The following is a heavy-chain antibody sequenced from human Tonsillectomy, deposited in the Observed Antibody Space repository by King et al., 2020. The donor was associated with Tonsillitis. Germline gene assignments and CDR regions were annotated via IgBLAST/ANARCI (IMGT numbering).Heavy chain of an antibody. CDR3: TKAGEQQWLDYYFDY. CDR1: GFTFSNFG. D-gene: IGHD6-19*01. Sequence: VQLVESGGGVVQPGRSLRLSCAASGFTFSNFGMHWVRQAPGKGLEWVALVSYDGSDKYYADSVKGRFTISRDNSKNTLYLQMNSLRAEDTAVYYCTKAGEQQWLDYYFDYWGQGTLVTVSS. V-gene: IGHV3-30*18. CDR2: VSYDGSDK. J-gene: IGHJ4*02.